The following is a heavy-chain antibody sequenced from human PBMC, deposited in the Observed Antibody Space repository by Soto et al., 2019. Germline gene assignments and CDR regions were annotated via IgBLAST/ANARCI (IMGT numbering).Heavy chain of an antibody. Sequence: QVQLVQSGAEVKKPGSSVKVSCKASGGTFSSYTISWVRQAPGQGLEWMGRIIPILGIANSAQKFQGRVTITSDKSTSTAYMELSSLRSEDTAVYYCARDCSSTSCYAYPWGQATLVTVSS. CDR1: GGTFSSYT. CDR2: IIPILGIA. J-gene: IGHJ5*02. CDR3: ARDCSSTSCYAYP. D-gene: IGHD2-2*01. V-gene: IGHV1-69*08.